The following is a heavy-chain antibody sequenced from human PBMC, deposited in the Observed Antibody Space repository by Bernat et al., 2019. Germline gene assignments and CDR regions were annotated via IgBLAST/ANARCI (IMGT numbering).Heavy chain of an antibody. V-gene: IGHV3-74*02. J-gene: IGHJ4*02. CDR3: AKAEYSSSSRHFDY. Sequence: EEQLLESGGGLVQPGGSLRLSCAASGLTFSSFWMHWVRQAPGKGLVWVSRVNGDGSSTSYADSVKGRFTISRDNAKNTLYLQMNSLRAEDTAVYYCAKAEYSSSSRHFDYWGQGTLVTVSS. CDR2: VNGDGSST. D-gene: IGHD6-6*01. CDR1: GLTFSSFW.